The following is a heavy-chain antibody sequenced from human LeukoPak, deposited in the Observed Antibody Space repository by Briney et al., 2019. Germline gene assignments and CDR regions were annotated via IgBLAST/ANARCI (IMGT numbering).Heavy chain of an antibody. J-gene: IGHJ3*02. CDR3: ARGVVGALHDAFDI. CDR2: ISPYNGNT. D-gene: IGHD1-26*01. V-gene: IGHV1-18*01. CDR1: GYTFTSYG. Sequence: ASVKVSCKASGYTFTSYGISWVRQAPGQGLEWMGWISPYNGNTDYSQKLQGRVTMTTDTSTSTAYMELRSLRSDDTAVYYCARGVVGALHDAFDIWGQGTMVTVSS.